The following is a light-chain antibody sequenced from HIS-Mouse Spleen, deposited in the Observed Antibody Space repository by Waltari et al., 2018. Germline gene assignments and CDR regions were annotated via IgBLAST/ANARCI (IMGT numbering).Light chain of an antibody. CDR1: QSVSSY. CDR2: DAS. J-gene: IGKJ5*01. CDR3: QQRSNWPIT. Sequence: EIVLTQSPATLSLSPGERATLSCRASQSVSSYLAWYQQKPGQAPRPLIYDASNRATGIPARFRGSGSGTDFTLTISSLEPEDFAVYYCQQRSNWPITFGQGTRLEIK. V-gene: IGKV3-11*01.